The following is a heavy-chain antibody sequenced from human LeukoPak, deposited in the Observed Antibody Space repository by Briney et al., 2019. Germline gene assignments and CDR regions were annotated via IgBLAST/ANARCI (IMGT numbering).Heavy chain of an antibody. CDR2: ISGSGGST. D-gene: IGHD5-18*01. Sequence: PGGSLRLSCAASGFTFSSYSMNWVRQAPGKGLEWVSAISGSGGSTYYADSVKGRFTISRDNSKNTLYLQMNSLRAEDTAVYYCAKMDTAMVKLDYWGQGTLVTVSS. CDR3: AKMDTAMVKLDY. V-gene: IGHV3-23*01. J-gene: IGHJ4*02. CDR1: GFTFSSYS.